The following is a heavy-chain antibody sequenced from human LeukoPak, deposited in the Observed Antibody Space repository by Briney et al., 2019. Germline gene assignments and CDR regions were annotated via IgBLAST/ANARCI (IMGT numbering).Heavy chain of an antibody. CDR2: ISAYNGNT. Sequence: GASVKVSCKASGYTFTSYGISWVRQAPGQGLEWMGWISAYNGNTNYAQKLQGRVTMTTDTSTSTAYMELRSLRSDDTAVYYCARDGPRYYDFWSGYSDHDAFDIWGQGTMVTVPS. J-gene: IGHJ3*02. D-gene: IGHD3-3*01. V-gene: IGHV1-18*01. CDR1: GYTFTSYG. CDR3: ARDGPRYYDFWSGYSDHDAFDI.